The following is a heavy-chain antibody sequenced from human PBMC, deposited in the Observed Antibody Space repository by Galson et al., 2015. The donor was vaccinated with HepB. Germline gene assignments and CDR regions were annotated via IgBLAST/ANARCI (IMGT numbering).Heavy chain of an antibody. CDR3: ARAQSGHYYGSYYYYGMDV. CDR2: ISYDGSKK. J-gene: IGHJ6*02. CDR1: GFTFSSYG. V-gene: IGHV3-30*03. Sequence: SLRLSCAASGFTFSSYGMHWVRQAPGKGLEWVAVISYDGSKKYYADSVKGRFTISRDNSKNTPYLQMNSLRAEDTAVYYCARAQSGHYYGSYYYYGMDVWGQGTTVTVSS. D-gene: IGHD3-10*01.